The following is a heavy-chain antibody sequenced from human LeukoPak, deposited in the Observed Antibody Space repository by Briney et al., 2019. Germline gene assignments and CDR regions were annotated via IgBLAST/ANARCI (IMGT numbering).Heavy chain of an antibody. J-gene: IGHJ5*02. Sequence: PGGSLRLSCAASGFTFGSYEMNWVRQAPGKGLEWVSYISSSSSTIYYADSVKGRFTISRDNAKNSLYLQMNSLRAEDTAVYYCARESLGYCSSTSCSKDVNWFDPWGQGTLVTVSS. CDR3: ARESLGYCSSTSCSKDVNWFDP. V-gene: IGHV3-48*01. CDR1: GFTFGSYE. D-gene: IGHD2-2*01. CDR2: ISSSSSTI.